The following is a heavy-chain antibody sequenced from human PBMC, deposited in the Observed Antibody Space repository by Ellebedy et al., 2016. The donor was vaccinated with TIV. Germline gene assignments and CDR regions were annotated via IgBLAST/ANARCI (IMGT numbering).Heavy chain of an antibody. V-gene: IGHV4-39*07. Sequence: MPSETLSLTCSVSGVSISSSSDYWGWIRQPPGKGLEWIGSVDYSGRAYNNPSLKSRVTSLVDTSKNQFSLKLTSVTAADTAVYFCARDSDGDYTSFDLWGRGALVIVSS. J-gene: IGHJ2*01. CDR2: VDYSGRA. CDR3: ARDSDGDYTSFDL. D-gene: IGHD4-17*01. CDR1: GVSISSSSDY.